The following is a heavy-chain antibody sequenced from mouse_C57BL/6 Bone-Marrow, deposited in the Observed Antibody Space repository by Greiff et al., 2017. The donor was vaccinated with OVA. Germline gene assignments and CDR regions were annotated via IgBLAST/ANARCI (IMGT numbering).Heavy chain of an antibody. D-gene: IGHD2-4*01. Sequence: QVQLKESGPGLVQPSQSLSITCTVSGFSLTSYGVHWVRQSPGKGLEWLGVIWSGGSTDYNAAFITRLSISKDNSKSQVFFKMNSLQADDTAIYYCAKIYYYYDPLLAYWGQGTLVTVSA. CDR2: IWSGGST. V-gene: IGHV2-2*01. CDR3: AKIYYYYDPLLAY. CDR1: GFSLTSYG. J-gene: IGHJ3*01.